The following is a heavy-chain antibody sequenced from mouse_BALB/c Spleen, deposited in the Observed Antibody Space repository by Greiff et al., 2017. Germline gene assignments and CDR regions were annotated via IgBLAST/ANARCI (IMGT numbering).Heavy chain of an antibody. D-gene: IGHD2-10*02. CDR3: ARHEEYGNIYAMDY. V-gene: IGHV5-9-3*01. CDR2: ISSGGSYT. J-gene: IGHJ4*01. CDR1: GFTFSSYA. Sequence: EVQRVESGGGLVKPGGSLKLSCAASGFTFSSYAMSWVRQTPEKRLEWVATISSGGSYTYYPDSVKGRFTISRDNAKNTLYLQMSSLRSEDTAMYYCARHEEYGNIYAMDYWGQGTSVTVSS.